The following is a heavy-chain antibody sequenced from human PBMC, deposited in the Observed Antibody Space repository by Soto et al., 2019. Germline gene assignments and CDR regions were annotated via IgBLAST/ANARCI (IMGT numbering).Heavy chain of an antibody. CDR2: MSHSGGT. CDR1: GGSVSSSSNYY. Sequence: QVQLQQLGAGLLKPSETLSLTCAVYGGSVSSSSNYYWSWIRQPPGKGLEWIGEMSHSGGTHFNPSRKSRVTISVDTSKNQFSLKMSSVTAADTALYYCARVERGTATTVVDAFDIWGPGTMVTVSS. V-gene: IGHV4-34*01. J-gene: IGHJ3*02. D-gene: IGHD1-1*01. CDR3: ARVERGTATTVVDAFDI.